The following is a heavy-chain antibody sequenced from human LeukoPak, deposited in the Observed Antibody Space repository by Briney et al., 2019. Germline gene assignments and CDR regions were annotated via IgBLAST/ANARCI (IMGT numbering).Heavy chain of an antibody. D-gene: IGHD6-6*01. CDR3: AKQTPRDEQLVHDYYYMDV. V-gene: IGHV3-23*01. Sequence: GGSLRLSCAASGFTFSSYAMSWVRQAPGKGLEWVSAISGSGGSTYYADSVKGRFTISRDNSKNTLYLQMNSLRAEDTAVYYCAKQTPRDEQLVHDYYYMDVWGKGTTVTVSS. CDR1: GFTFSSYA. CDR2: ISGSGGST. J-gene: IGHJ6*03.